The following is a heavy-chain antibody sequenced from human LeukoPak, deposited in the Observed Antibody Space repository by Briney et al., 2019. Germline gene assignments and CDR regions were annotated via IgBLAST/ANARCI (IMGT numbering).Heavy chain of an antibody. CDR3: ARATLGYSSGWYDN. CDR2: IKSDGSST. J-gene: IGHJ5*02. D-gene: IGHD6-19*01. Sequence: QAGGSLRLSCAASGFTFSSYWMHWVRQAPGKGLVWVSRIKSDGSSTTYADSVKGRFTISRDNAKNTLYLQMNSLRAEDTAVYYCARATLGYSSGWYDNWGQGTLVTVSS. CDR1: GFTFSSYW. V-gene: IGHV3-74*01.